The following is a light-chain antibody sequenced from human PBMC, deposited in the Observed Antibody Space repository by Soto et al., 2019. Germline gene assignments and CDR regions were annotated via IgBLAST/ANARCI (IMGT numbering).Light chain of an antibody. CDR2: RAS. CDR3: EPDRSRPYT. V-gene: IGKV1-5*03. CDR1: QSINPW. Sequence: DIQMTQSPSTLSAYVGERVTITCRASQSINPWLAWYQKNPGKARNLLIYRASNLQTAVPSRFSGSETGTESNLTITSLHPDDFATYYCEPDRSRPYTFGQGTKLEIE. J-gene: IGKJ2*01.